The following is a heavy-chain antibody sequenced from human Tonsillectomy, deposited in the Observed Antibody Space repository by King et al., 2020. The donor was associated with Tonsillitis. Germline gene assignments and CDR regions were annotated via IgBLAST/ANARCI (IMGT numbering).Heavy chain of an antibody. CDR3: ARGASLLYYDILSGYSEGWFDP. V-gene: IGHV4-34*01. J-gene: IGHJ5*02. D-gene: IGHD3-9*01. CDR2: INQTEGT. Sequence: VQLQQWGAGLLKPSETLSLTCAIYGASFSDYYWSWIRQPPGKGLEWIGEINQTEGTNYNPSLKNRVTISADSSKNQFSLELWSVTTADTAVSYCARGASLLYYDILSGYSEGWFDPWGQGSLVTVSS. CDR1: GASFSDYY.